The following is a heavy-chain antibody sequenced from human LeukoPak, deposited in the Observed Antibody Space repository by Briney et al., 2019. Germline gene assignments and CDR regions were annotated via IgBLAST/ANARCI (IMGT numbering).Heavy chain of an antibody. CDR1: GFTFSSYG. D-gene: IGHD3-22*01. V-gene: IGHV3-30*03. Sequence: GGSLRLSCAASGFTFSSYGTHWVRQAPGKGLEWVAVISYDGSNKYYADSVKGRFTISRDNSKNTLYLQMNSLRAENTAVYYCATGDYYDTSFDYWGQGTLVTVSS. CDR2: ISYDGSNK. CDR3: ATGDYYDTSFDY. J-gene: IGHJ4*02.